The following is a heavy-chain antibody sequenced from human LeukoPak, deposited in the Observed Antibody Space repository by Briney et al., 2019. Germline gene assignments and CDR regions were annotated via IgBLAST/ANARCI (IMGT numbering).Heavy chain of an antibody. CDR1: GGFISTYY. Sequence: PSETLSLTCTVSGGFISTYYWSWIRHPAGKGLEWIGRIYTSGSTNYNPSLKSRVTMSVDTSKNQFSLKLSSVTAADTAVYYCAREDYGSGVNWFDPWGQGTLVTVSS. D-gene: IGHD3-10*01. J-gene: IGHJ5*02. CDR2: IYTSGST. CDR3: AREDYGSGVNWFDP. V-gene: IGHV4-4*07.